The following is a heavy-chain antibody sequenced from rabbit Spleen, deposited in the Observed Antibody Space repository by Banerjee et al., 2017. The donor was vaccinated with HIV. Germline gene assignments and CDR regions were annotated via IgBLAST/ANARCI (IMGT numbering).Heavy chain of an antibody. CDR3: ARDAGTSFSSYGMDL. CDR1: GFSFSSSYY. CDR2: IYAGSSGST. J-gene: IGHJ6*01. Sequence: QSLEESGGDLVKPGASLTLTCTASGFSFSSSYYMCWVRQAPGKGLEWIACIYAGSSGSTYFATWAQGRFTISKISSTTVTLQMTSLTAADTATYFCARDAGTSFSSYGMDLWGQGTLVTVS. V-gene: IGHV1S40*01. D-gene: IGHD8-1*01.